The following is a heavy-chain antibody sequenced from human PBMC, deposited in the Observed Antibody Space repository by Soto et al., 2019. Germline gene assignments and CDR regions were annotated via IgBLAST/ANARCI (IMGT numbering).Heavy chain of an antibody. J-gene: IGHJ1*01. CDR1: GYAFTVYY. V-gene: IGHV1-2*02. D-gene: IGHD3-22*01. CDR2: INPKSGGT. Sequence: ASVKVSCKASGYAFTVYYMHWVRQAPGQGLEWMGWINPKSGGTMYPQKFQGRVTMTWDTSISTAYMALTRLRSDDTALYYCAKQDRSGYYSLQDWGQGTLVTVSS. CDR3: AKQDRSGYYSLQD.